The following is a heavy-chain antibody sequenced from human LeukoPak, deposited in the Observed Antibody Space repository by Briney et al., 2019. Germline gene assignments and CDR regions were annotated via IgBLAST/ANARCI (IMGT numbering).Heavy chain of an antibody. V-gene: IGHV3-66*01. CDR2: IYSGGRT. Sequence: GGSLRLSCAASGFTVDSNYMSWVRQAPGKGLEWASVIYSGGRTYYADSVKGRFTISRDNSKNTVYLQMNSLRAEDTAVYYCASPSGLDAFDIWGQGTMVTVSP. CDR1: GFTVDSNY. CDR3: ASPSGLDAFDI. J-gene: IGHJ3*02. D-gene: IGHD2-15*01.